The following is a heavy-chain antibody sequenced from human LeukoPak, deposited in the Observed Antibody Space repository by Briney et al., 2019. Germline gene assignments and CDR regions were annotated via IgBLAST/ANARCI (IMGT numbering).Heavy chain of an antibody. Sequence: GGSLRLSCAASGFTFSSYSMNWVRQAPGKGLEWVSYISSSSSTIHYADSVEGRFTISRDNGKNSLYLQMNSLRAEDTAVYYCARSFSDFWNGYHYYYYYYMDVWGKGTTVTVPS. J-gene: IGHJ6*03. D-gene: IGHD3-3*01. V-gene: IGHV3-48*01. CDR1: GFTFSSYS. CDR3: ARSFSDFWNGYHYYYYYYMDV. CDR2: ISSSSSTI.